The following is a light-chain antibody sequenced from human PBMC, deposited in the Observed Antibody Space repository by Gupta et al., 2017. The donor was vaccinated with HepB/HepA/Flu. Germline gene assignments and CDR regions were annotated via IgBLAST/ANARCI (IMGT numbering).Light chain of an antibody. CDR1: SSNTGSNH. CDR2: RNN. J-gene: IGLJ3*02. V-gene: IGLV1-44*01. CDR3: AAWDDIRNGRV. Sequence: SVLPQPPSTSVPPGQRVTISGSGSSSNTGSNHVNWYQQRPGTAPKLLIYRNNQRTSGVPDRFSGSKSGTSAAVTTSGLQAEDEADYYCAAWDDIRNGRVFGGGTKVTVL.